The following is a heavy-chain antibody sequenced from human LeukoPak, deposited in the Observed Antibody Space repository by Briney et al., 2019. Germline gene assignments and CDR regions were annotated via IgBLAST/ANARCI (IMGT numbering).Heavy chain of an antibody. D-gene: IGHD3-10*01. J-gene: IGHJ4*02. CDR1: GGTFSSYA. CDR3: ARGGAYYGSGIQSPNDY. V-gene: IGHV1-69*06. CDR2: IIPIFGTA. Sequence: ASVKVSCKASGGTFSSYAISWVRQAPGQGLEWMGGIIPIFGTANYAQKFQGRVTITADKSTSTAYMKLSSLRSEDTAVYYCARGGAYYGSGIQSPNDYWGQGTLVTVSS.